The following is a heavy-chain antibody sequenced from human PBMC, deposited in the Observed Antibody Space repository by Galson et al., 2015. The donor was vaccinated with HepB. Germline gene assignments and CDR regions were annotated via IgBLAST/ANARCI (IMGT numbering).Heavy chain of an antibody. Sequence: SVKVSCKASGYTFTGYYMHWVRQAPGQGLEWMGWINPNSGGTNYAQKFQGRVTMTRDTSISTAYMELSRLRSDDTAVYYCARGSYDSSGYYGGLDYMDVWGKGTTVTVSS. CDR1: GYTFTGYY. V-gene: IGHV1-2*02. J-gene: IGHJ6*03. CDR3: ARGSYDSSGYYGGLDYMDV. D-gene: IGHD3-22*01. CDR2: INPNSGGT.